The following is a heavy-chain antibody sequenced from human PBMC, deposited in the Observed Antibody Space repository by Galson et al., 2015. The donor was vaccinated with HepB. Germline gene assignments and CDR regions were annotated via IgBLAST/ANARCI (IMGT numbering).Heavy chain of an antibody. CDR2: ISSSSSYI. J-gene: IGHJ4*02. D-gene: IGHD5-12*01. Sequence: SLRLSCAASGFTFSSYSMNWVRQAPGKGLEWVSSISSSSSYIYYADSVKGRFTISRDNAKNSLYLQMNSLRAEDTAVYYCARDSPAPINVAAPFDYWGQGTLVTVSS. V-gene: IGHV3-21*01. CDR3: ARDSPAPINVAAPFDY. CDR1: GFTFSSYS.